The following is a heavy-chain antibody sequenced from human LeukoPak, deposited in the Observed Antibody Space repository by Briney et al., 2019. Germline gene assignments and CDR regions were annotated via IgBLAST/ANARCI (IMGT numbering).Heavy chain of an antibody. CDR2: IYYSGST. CDR1: GGSISSGGYY. Sequence: SETLSLTCTVSGGSISSGGYYWSWIRQHPGKGLEWIGYIYYSGSTYYNPSLKSRVTISVDTSKNQFSLKLSSVTAADTAVYYCARGEIREGGSFDYWGQGTLVTVSS. D-gene: IGHD5-24*01. V-gene: IGHV4-31*03. CDR3: ARGEIREGGSFDY. J-gene: IGHJ4*02.